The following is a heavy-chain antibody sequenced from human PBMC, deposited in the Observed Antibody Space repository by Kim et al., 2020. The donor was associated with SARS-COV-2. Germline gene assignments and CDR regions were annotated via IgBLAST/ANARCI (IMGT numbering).Heavy chain of an antibody. CDR2: ICTAGDT. CDR1: GFTFSSYA. V-gene: IGHV3-13*01. Sequence: GGSLRLSCAASGFTFSSYAMHWVRQATGKGLEWVSAICTAGDTYYPGSVKGRFTISRENAKNSLYLQMNSLRAGDTAVYYCARDSNYGIDVWGQGATVT. J-gene: IGHJ6*02. CDR3: ARDSNYGIDV.